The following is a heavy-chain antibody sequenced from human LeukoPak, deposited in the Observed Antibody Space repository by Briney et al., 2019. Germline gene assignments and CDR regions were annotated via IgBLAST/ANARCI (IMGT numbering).Heavy chain of an antibody. J-gene: IGHJ4*02. V-gene: IGHV3-9*01. CDR2: ISWNSYSV. D-gene: IGHD6-6*01. CDR3: TKVSRTGSTSSPFDY. CDR1: GFTVSSNY. Sequence: GGSLRLSCAASGFTVSSNYMSWVRQAPGKGLEWVSGISWNSYSVDYADSVKGRFTISRDNAKNSLYLLMNSLRAEDTALYYCTKVSRTGSTSSPFDYWGQGTLVTVSS.